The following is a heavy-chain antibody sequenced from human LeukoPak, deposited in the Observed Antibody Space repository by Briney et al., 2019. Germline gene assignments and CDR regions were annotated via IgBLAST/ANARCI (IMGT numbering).Heavy chain of an antibody. CDR3: ASPPLSSAMYYAH. D-gene: IGHD2-8*01. Sequence: GASVKVSCKASGYNFSGHYMHWVRQASGQGLEWMGWVKPDDGNTNYAQKFQGRVTMTRDTAISTAYMELNSLRSDDTAVYYCASPPLSSAMYYAHWGQGTLVTVSS. CDR1: GYNFSGHY. V-gene: IGHV1-2*02. J-gene: IGHJ4*02. CDR2: VKPDDGNT.